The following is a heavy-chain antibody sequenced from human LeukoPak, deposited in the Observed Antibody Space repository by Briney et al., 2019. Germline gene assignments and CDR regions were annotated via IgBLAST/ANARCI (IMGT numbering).Heavy chain of an antibody. Sequence: ASVKVSCKASGSIFSDYYMHWVRQVPGGGFEWMGCISRRSGATKIAPKFQGRVTLTREISISTAYVELTNLASDDTAVYYCVSWAGGNSDVASFDFWGQGTLVLVSS. CDR1: GSIFSDYY. CDR2: ISRRSGAT. J-gene: IGHJ4*02. D-gene: IGHD2-21*01. CDR3: VSWAGGNSDVASFDF. V-gene: IGHV1-2*02.